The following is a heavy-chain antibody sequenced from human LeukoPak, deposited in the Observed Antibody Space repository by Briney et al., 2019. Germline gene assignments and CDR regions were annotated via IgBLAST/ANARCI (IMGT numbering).Heavy chain of an antibody. V-gene: IGHV4-34*01. CDR3: ARGRGGYYDSSGYYVYYYGMDV. CDR2: INHSGST. D-gene: IGHD3-22*01. CDR1: GGSFSGYY. Sequence: SETLSLTCAVYGGSFSGYYWSWIRQPPGKGLEWIEEINHSGSTNYNPSLKSRVTISVDTSKNQFSLKLSSVTAADTAVYYCARGRGGYYDSSGYYVYYYGMDVWGQGTTVTVSS. J-gene: IGHJ6*02.